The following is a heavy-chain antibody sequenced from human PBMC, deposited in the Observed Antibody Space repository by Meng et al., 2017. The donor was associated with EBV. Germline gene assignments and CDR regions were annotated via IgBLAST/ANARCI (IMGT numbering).Heavy chain of an antibody. J-gene: IGHJ4*02. Sequence: QVQLVQSGAEVKKPXSSVMVSCKTSGGTFRSDAISWVRQAPGQGLVWMGGLIPMTGVAHYAQKFQDRVSIIADEFTSTHYLELSSLRSEDTAIYFCASESGRGFTPDYGGQGTLGTVSS. D-gene: IGHD3-10*01. CDR1: GGTFRSDA. CDR2: LIPMTGVA. V-gene: IGHV1-69*01. CDR3: ASESGRGFTPDY.